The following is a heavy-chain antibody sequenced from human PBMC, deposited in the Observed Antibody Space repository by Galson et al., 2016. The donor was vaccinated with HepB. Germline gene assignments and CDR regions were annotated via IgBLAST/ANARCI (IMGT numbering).Heavy chain of an antibody. CDR1: GFTFGDYY. CDR3: ARDPGEVATRPSYFDS. Sequence: ALRLSCAASGFTFGDYYMSWIRQAPGKGLEGISFISGSGVTTFYADSVTGRFTISRDNAKNSLYLQMNNLTAEDTAVYYCARDPGEVATRPSYFDSWGQGALVTVSS. D-gene: IGHD6-6*01. V-gene: IGHV3-11*01. CDR2: ISGSGVTT. J-gene: IGHJ4*02.